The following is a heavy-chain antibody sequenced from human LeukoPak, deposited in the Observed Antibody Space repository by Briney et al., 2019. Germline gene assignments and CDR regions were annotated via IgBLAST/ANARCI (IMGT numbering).Heavy chain of an antibody. V-gene: IGHV4-59*01. Sequence: SETLSLTCTVSGGSFSRYYWSWVRLPPGKGLEWIGYIYSSGSTYYNPSLKSRVAMSLDTSKNQLSLHLSSVTAADTAMYYCAKERGMTTSNYFDYWGQGTPVTVSS. D-gene: IGHD4-17*01. CDR1: GGSFSRYY. CDR2: IYSSGST. J-gene: IGHJ4*02. CDR3: AKERGMTTSNYFDY.